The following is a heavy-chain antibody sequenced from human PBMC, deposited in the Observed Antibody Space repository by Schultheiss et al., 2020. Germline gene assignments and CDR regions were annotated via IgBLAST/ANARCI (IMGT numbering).Heavy chain of an antibody. J-gene: IGHJ5*02. V-gene: IGHV3-30-3*01. Sequence: GGSLRLSCAASGFTFSSYAMHWVRQAPGKGLEWVAVISYDGSNKYYADSVKGRFTISRDNSKNTLYLQMNSLRAEDTAVYYCARDRWDDFWSGYRSDHSDRSFDPWGQGTLVTVSS. CDR2: ISYDGSNK. CDR3: ARDRWDDFWSGYRSDHSDRSFDP. D-gene: IGHD3-3*01. CDR1: GFTFSSYA.